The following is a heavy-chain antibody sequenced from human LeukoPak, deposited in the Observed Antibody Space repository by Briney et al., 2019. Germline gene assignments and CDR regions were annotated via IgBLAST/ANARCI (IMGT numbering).Heavy chain of an antibody. J-gene: IGHJ4*02. CDR3: ARGVYSSGRAFDY. CDR2: INHSGST. CDR1: GGSFSGYY. Sequence: PSETLSLTCAVYGGSFSGYYWSWIRQPPGKGLEWIGEINHSGSTNYNPSLKSRVTISVDTSKNQFSLKLSSVTAADTAVYYCARGVYSSGRAFDYWGQGTLATVSS. V-gene: IGHV4-34*01. D-gene: IGHD6-19*01.